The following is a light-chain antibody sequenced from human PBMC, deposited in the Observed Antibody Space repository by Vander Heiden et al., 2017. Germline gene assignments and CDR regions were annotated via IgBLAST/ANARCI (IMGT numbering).Light chain of an antibody. CDR1: SSNIENNY. V-gene: IGLV1-51*01. CDR3: VTWDTSLSTLV. J-gene: IGLJ1*01. CDR2: DNN. Sequence: QSVLTQPPSVSAAPGQKVTISCSGSSSNIENNYVCWYLQLPGTAPKLLIYDNNKRPSGSPDRFSASKSGTSATLGITGLQTGDEADYYCVTWDTSLSTLVFGPGTKVTVL.